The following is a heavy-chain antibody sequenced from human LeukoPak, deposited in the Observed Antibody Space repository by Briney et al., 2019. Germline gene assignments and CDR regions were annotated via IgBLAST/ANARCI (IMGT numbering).Heavy chain of an antibody. V-gene: IGHV4-34*01. CDR3: AREGGGQGHGWHYDL. J-gene: IGHJ2*01. Sequence: PSETLSLTCAVYGGSFSGYYWSWIRQPPGKGLEWIGEINHSGSTNYNPSLKSRVTMSVDTSKNQFSLKLPSVTGADTAVYYCAREGGGQGHGWHYDLWGRGTLVTVSS. CDR1: GGSFSGYY. CDR2: INHSGST. D-gene: IGHD2-15*01.